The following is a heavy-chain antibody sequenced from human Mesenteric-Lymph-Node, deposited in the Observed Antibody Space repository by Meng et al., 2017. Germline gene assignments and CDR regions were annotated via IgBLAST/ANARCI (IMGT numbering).Heavy chain of an antibody. J-gene: IGHJ4*02. CDR3: ARLAVKYDYAGNDY. D-gene: IGHD4-23*01. Sequence: GESLKISCAASGFTFDDYGMSWVRQAPGKGLEWVSYIKWNGGSPSYADSVKGRFTISRDSSRNKVFLQMNNLSGDDTAIYYCARLAVKYDYAGNDYWGQGTLVTVSS. CDR1: GFTFDDYG. V-gene: IGHV3-20*04. CDR2: IKWNGGSP.